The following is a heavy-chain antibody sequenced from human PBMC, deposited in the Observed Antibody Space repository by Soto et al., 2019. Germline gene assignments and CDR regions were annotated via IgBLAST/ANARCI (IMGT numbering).Heavy chain of an antibody. J-gene: IGHJ5*02. V-gene: IGHV4-61*08. CDR1: GGSTSSGGYY. Sequence: SETLSLTCTVSGGSTSSGGYYWSWIRQHPGKGLEWIGYIYYSGSTNYNPSLKSRVTISVDTSKNQFSLKLSSVTAADTAVYYCARQAPGPMVRNWFDPWGQGTLVTVSS. CDR2: IYYSGST. D-gene: IGHD3-10*01. CDR3: ARQAPGPMVRNWFDP.